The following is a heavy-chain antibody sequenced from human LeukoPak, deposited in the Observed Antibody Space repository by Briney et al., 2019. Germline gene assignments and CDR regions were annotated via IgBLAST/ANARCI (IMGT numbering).Heavy chain of an antibody. CDR2: IIPIFGTA. V-gene: IGHV1-69*13. CDR1: GGTFSSYA. J-gene: IGHJ4*02. CDR3: ARSVYDSSSYYPFDY. Sequence: GASVKVSCKASGGTFSSYAISWVRQAPGQGLEWMGGIIPIFGTANYAQKFQGRVTITADESTSTAYMELSSLRSEDTAVYYCARSVYDSSSYYPFDYWGQGTLVTVSS. D-gene: IGHD3-22*01.